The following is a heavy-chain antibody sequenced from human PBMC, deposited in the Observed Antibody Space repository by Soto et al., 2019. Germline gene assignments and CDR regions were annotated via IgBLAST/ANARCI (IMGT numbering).Heavy chain of an antibody. CDR1: GFTFSSYA. J-gene: IGHJ4*02. Sequence: QVQLVESGGGVVQPGRSLRLSCAASGFTFSSYAMHWVRQAPGKGLEWVAVISYDGSNKYYPDSVKGRFTISRDTSTNTLYLQMNSLRAEGTSVYYFARGVADIAAIDYWGQGTLVTVSS. CDR2: ISYDGSNK. V-gene: IGHV3-30-3*01. D-gene: IGHD2-15*01. CDR3: ARGVADIAAIDY.